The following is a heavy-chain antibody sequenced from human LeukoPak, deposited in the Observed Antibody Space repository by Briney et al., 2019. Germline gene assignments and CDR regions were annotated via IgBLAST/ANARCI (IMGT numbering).Heavy chain of an antibody. CDR3: ARAPYSSGWYLPWGYMDV. CDR2: FDPEKGET. CDR1: EYTLTELS. J-gene: IGHJ6*03. D-gene: IGHD6-19*01. V-gene: IGHV1-24*01. Sequence: ASVKVSCKVSEYTLTELSMHWVRQAPGKGFEWMGRFDPEKGETIYAQKFQGRVTMTEDTSTDTAYMELSSLRSDDTAVYYCARAPYSSGWYLPWGYMDVWGKGTTVTISS.